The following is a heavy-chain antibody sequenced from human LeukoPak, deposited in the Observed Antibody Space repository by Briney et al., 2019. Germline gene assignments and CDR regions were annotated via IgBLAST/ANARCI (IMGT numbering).Heavy chain of an antibody. CDR1: GFTFSSYA. J-gene: IGHJ4*02. D-gene: IGHD3-10*01. CDR3: AKVVSYYYGSGSYYDY. V-gene: IGHV3-23*01. Sequence: GGSLRLSCAASGFTFSSYAMSRVRQAPGKGLEWVSAISGSGGSTYYAGSVKGRFTISRDNSKNTLYLQMNSLRAEDTAVYYCAKVVSYYYGSGSYYDYWGQGTLVTVSS. CDR2: ISGSGGST.